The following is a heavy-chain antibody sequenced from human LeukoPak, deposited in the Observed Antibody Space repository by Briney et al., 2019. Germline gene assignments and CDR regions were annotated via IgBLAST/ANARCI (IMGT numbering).Heavy chain of an antibody. CDR3: ARARLGDGYFDY. V-gene: IGHV1-18*04. J-gene: IGHJ4*02. CDR2: ISAYNGNT. D-gene: IGHD3-10*01. CDR1: GYTFTSYG. Sequence: ASAKVSCTASGYTFTSYGISWVRQAPGQGLEWMGWISAYNGNTNYAQKLQGRVTMTTDTSTSTAYMELRSLRSDDTAVYYCARARLGDGYFDYWGQGTLVTVSS.